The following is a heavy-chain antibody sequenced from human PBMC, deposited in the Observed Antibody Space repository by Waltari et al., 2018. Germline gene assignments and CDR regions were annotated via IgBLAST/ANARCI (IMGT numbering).Heavy chain of an antibody. CDR1: GYTLTELS. CDR2: IIPIFGTA. J-gene: IGHJ4*02. Sequence: QVQLVQSGAEVKKPGASVKVSCKVSGYTLTELSMHWVQQAPGKGLEWMGRIIPIFGTANYAQKFQGRVTITADKSTSTAYMELSSLRSEDTAVYYCVRGQIFGVVTTYYFDYWGQGTLVTVSS. D-gene: IGHD3-3*01. CDR3: VRGQIFGVVTTYYFDY. V-gene: IGHV1-69*13.